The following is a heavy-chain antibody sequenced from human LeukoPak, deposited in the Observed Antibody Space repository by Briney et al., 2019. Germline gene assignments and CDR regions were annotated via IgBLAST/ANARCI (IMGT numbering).Heavy chain of an antibody. D-gene: IGHD3-10*01. CDR2: ISAYNGIT. CDR3: ARESYYGSGSFYFDY. J-gene: IGHJ4*02. CDR1: GYTFTSYG. V-gene: IGHV1-18*01. Sequence: ASVKVSCKASGYTFTSYGISWVRQAPGQGLEWMGWISAYNGITNYAQKLQGRVTMTTDTSTSTAYMELRSLRSDDTAVYYCARESYYGSGSFYFDYWGQGTLVTVSS.